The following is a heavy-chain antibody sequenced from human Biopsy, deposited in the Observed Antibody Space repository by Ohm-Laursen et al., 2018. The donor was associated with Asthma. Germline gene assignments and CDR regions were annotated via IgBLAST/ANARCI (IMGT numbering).Heavy chain of an antibody. J-gene: IGHJ4*02. CDR3: AKRRGYSGHDNDY. CDR1: GFMFRSFG. CDR2: ISYDGNHK. V-gene: IGHV3-30*18. D-gene: IGHD5-12*01. Sequence: SLRLSCAASGFMFRSFGMHWVRQAPGKGLEWVAVISYDGNHKFYEDSVRGRFTISRDNSKNTLYLQMNSLRTEDTAVYYCAKRRGYSGHDNDYWGQGTLVIISS.